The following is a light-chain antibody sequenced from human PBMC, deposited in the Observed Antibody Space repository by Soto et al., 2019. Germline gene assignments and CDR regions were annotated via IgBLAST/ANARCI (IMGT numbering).Light chain of an antibody. Sequence: ASTEDRVTITCRASQGISSYLAWYQQIPGKAPKLLIYAASTLQSGVPSRFSGSGSGTDFTLTISCLQSEDFATYYCQQYYSYPPTFGQGTKLEIK. J-gene: IGKJ2*01. CDR1: QGISSY. CDR2: AAS. CDR3: QQYYSYPPT. V-gene: IGKV1-8*01.